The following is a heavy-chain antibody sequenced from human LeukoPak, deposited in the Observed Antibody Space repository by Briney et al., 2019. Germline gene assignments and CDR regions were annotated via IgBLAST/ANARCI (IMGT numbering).Heavy chain of an antibody. CDR3: ARDLLDYYGSGSYRRDYYYYMDV. D-gene: IGHD3-10*01. CDR2: IIPIFGTA. CDR1: GGTFSSYA. Sequence: SVKVSCKASGGTFSSYAISWVRQAPGQGLEWMGGIIPIFGTANYAQKFQGRVTITADESTSTAYMELSSLRSEDTAVYYCARDLLDYYGSGSYRRDYYYYMDVRGKETTVTISS. V-gene: IGHV1-69*01. J-gene: IGHJ6*03.